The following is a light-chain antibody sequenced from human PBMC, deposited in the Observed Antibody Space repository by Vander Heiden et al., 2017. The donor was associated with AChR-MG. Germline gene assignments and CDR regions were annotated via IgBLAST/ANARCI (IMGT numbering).Light chain of an antibody. Sequence: QSALTQPASVSGSPGQSIAISCTGTNSDVGAYRYVSWYQQHPGKAPKLMIYDVTKRASGVSDRFSGSKFDNKASLTVSALQAEDEADYYCSSYTTSSSIGFGTGTQVTGL. J-gene: IGLJ1*01. CDR2: DVT. CDR3: SSYTTSSSIG. V-gene: IGLV2-14*03. CDR1: NSDVGAYRY.